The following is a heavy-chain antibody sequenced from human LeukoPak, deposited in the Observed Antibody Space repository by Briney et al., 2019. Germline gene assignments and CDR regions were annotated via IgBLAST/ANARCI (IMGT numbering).Heavy chain of an antibody. D-gene: IGHD3-10*01. CDR3: ARYYYGSGSPRIFYY. CDR2: IYYSGST. CDR1: GGSISSDY. Sequence: SETLSLTCTVSGGSISSDYWSWIRQPPGKGLEWIGYIYYSGSTNYSPPLKSRVTISVDTSKNQFSLKLTSVTAADTAVYYCARYYYGSGSPRIFYYWGQGTLVSVCS. V-gene: IGHV4-59*01. J-gene: IGHJ4*02.